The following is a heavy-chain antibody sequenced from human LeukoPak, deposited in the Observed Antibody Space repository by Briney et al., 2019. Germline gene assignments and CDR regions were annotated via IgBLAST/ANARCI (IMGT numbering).Heavy chain of an antibody. CDR1: RFTFSSFA. D-gene: IGHD2-21*01. V-gene: IGHV3-48*02. CDR2: ISSSSSTI. Sequence: GGSLRLSCAASRFTFSSFAMNWVRQAPGKGLEWVSYISSSSSTIYYADSVKGRFTISRDNAKNSLFLQMNSLRDEDTAVYYCAASPYCGGAVCPPPWGQGTLVTVSS. J-gene: IGHJ5*02. CDR3: AASPYCGGAVCPPP.